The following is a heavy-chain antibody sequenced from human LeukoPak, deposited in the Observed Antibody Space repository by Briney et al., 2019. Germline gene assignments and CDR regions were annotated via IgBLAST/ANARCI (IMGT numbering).Heavy chain of an antibody. CDR3: ARGYSSSCDY. J-gene: IGHJ4*02. CDR1: GYTFTDYY. Sequence: GASVKVSCKASGYTFTDYYFHWVRQVPGQGLEWMGWMNPNSGNTGYAQKFQGRVTITRNTSISTAYMELSSLRSEDTAVYYCARGYSSSCDYWGQGTLVTVSS. CDR2: MNPNSGNT. V-gene: IGHV1-8*03. D-gene: IGHD6-6*01.